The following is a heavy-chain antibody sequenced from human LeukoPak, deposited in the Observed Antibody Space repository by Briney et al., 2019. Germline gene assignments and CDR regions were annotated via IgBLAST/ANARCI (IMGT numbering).Heavy chain of an antibody. CDR3: AKDSGYDFPEDFDY. CDR1: GFTFDDYA. J-gene: IGHJ4*02. V-gene: IGHV3-9*01. D-gene: IGHD5-12*01. CDR2: ISWNSGSI. Sequence: PGGSLRLSCAASGFTFDDYAMHWVRQAPGKGLEWVSGISWNSGSIGYADSVKGRFTISRDNAKNSLYLQMNSLRAEDTALYYCAKDSGYDFPEDFDYWGQGTLVTVSS.